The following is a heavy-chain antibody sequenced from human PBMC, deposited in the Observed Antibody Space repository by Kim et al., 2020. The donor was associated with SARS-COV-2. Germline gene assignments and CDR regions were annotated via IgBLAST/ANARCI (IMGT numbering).Heavy chain of an antibody. V-gene: IGHV4-39*07. CDR3: ARDFRGGGQWLVVLGDNWFDP. Sequence: SETLSLTCTVSGGSISSSSYYWGWIRQPPGKGLEWIGSIYYSGSTYYNPSLKSRVTISVDTSKNQFSLKLSSVTAADTAVYYCARDFRGGGQWLVVLGDNWFDPWGQGTLVTVSS. CDR1: GGSISSSSYY. J-gene: IGHJ5*02. CDR2: IYYSGST. D-gene: IGHD6-19*01.